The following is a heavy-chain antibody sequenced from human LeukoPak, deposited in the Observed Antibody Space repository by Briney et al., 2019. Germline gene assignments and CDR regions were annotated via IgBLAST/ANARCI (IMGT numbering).Heavy chain of an antibody. J-gene: IGHJ4*02. D-gene: IGHD2-2*01. CDR1: GFTFSSYG. Sequence: GGSLRLSCASSGFTFSSYGMHWVRQAPGKGLEWVTFIRYDGSNKYYADSVKGRFTISRDNSKNTLYLQMNSLRAEDTAVYYCARVMGRYCSSTSCYVDYWGQGTLVTVSS. V-gene: IGHV3-30*02. CDR2: IRYDGSNK. CDR3: ARVMGRYCSSTSCYVDY.